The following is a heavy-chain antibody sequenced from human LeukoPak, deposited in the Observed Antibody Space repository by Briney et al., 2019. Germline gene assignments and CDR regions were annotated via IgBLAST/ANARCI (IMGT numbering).Heavy chain of an antibody. Sequence: PGGSLRLSCAASGFTFSSYAMHWVRQAPGKGLEWVAVISYDGSNKYYADSVKGRFTISRDNSKNTLYLQMNSLRAEDTAVYYCARDGRDGYNLYWGQGTLVTVSS. CDR1: GFTFSSYA. J-gene: IGHJ4*02. D-gene: IGHD5-24*01. CDR3: ARDGRDGYNLY. CDR2: ISYDGSNK. V-gene: IGHV3-30*14.